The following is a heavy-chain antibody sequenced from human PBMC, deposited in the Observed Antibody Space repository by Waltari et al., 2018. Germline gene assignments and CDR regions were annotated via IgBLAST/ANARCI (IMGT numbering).Heavy chain of an antibody. V-gene: IGHV1-2*02. CDR2: INPDSGGT. Sequence: QVQLVQSGAEVKKPGASVQVSCKASGYTFTGYYMHWVLQAPGQGLEWMGWINPDSGGTNCAEKVQGRVTVSRDTAISAAYRELGRLRAVDAAVYNWARGPRGSDLWVGEYWGQGTLVTVSS. CDR3: ARGPRGSDLWVGEY. CDR1: GYTFTGYY. J-gene: IGHJ4*02. D-gene: IGHD1-26*01.